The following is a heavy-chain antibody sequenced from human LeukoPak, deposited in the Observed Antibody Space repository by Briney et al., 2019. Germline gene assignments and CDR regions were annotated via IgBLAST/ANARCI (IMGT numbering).Heavy chain of an antibody. J-gene: IGHJ5*02. CDR3: ARRFYYDSTENWFDP. Sequence: PSQTLSLTCTVSGGSISSGGYYCSWIRQHPGKGLEWIGYIYYSGSTYYNPSLKSRVTISVDTSKNQFSLKLSSVTAADTAVYYCARRFYYDSTENWFDPWGQGTLVTVSS. V-gene: IGHV4-31*03. CDR1: GGSISSGGYY. CDR2: IYYSGST. D-gene: IGHD3-22*01.